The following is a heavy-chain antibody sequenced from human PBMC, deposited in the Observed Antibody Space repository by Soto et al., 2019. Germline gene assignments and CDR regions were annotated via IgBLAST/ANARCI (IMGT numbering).Heavy chain of an antibody. CDR2: IYYSGST. D-gene: IGHD2-15*01. V-gene: IGHV4-39*01. J-gene: IGHJ4*02. CDR3: ARQAYCSGGSCYSFQDY. Sequence: QLQLQESGPGLVKPSETLSLTCTVSGGSISSSSYYWGWIRQPPGKGLEWIGSIYYSGSTYYNPSLKSRVTISVDTSKNQFSLKLSSVTAADTAVYYCARQAYCSGGSCYSFQDYWGQGTLVTVSS. CDR1: GGSISSSSYY.